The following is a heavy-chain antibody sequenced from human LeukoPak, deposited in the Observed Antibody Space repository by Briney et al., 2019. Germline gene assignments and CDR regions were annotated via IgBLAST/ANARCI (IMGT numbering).Heavy chain of an antibody. CDR1: GGSFSGYY. D-gene: IGHD1-1*01. J-gene: IGHJ2*01. Sequence: SETLSLTCAVYGGSFSGYYWSWIRQPPGKGLEWIGEINHSGSTNYNPSLKSRVTISVDTSKNQFSLKLSSVTAADTAVYYCARDLERWSTHWYFDLWGRGTLVTVSS. CDR3: ARDLERWSTHWYFDL. V-gene: IGHV4-34*01. CDR2: INHSGST.